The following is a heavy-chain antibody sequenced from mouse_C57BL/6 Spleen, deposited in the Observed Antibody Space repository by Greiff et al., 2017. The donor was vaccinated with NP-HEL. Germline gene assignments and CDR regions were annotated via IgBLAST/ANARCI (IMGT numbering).Heavy chain of an antibody. Sequence: VQRVESGAELVRPGTSVKVSCKASGYAFTNYLIEWVKQRPGQGLEWIGVINPGSGGTNYNEKFKGKATLTADKSSSTAYMQLSSLTSEDSAVYFCARGDYYGSSNWGQGTLVTVSA. V-gene: IGHV1-54*01. CDR2: INPGSGGT. J-gene: IGHJ3*01. CDR1: GYAFTNYL. CDR3: ARGDYYGSSN. D-gene: IGHD1-1*01.